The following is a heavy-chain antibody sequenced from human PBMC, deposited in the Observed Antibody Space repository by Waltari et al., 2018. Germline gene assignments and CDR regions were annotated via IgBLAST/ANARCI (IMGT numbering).Heavy chain of an antibody. V-gene: IGHV4-4*07. CDR1: GDSIDTYY. Sequence: QVQLQESGPGLVKPSGTLSVTCMIPGDSIDTYYWTWIRQSAEKGLGWIGRIDASGTRNYNPSLKSRVTMSVDTSKNQFFLNLQSVTAADTAVYYCARGWWSADYTGDAFDVWAKGQRSPSLQ. CDR2: IDASGTR. D-gene: IGHD3-3*01. J-gene: IGHJ3*01. CDR3: ARGWWSADYTGDAFDV.